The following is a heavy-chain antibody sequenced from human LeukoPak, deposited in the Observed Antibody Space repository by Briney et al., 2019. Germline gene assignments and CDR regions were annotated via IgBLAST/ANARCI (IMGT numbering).Heavy chain of an antibody. J-gene: IGHJ6*04. D-gene: IGHD2-15*01. Sequence: GGSLRLSCAASGFTFSSYWMHWVRQAPGKGLVWVSCINSNGSSTSYADSVKGRFTISRDNAKNSLYLQMNSLRAEDTAVYYCASALYCSGGSCYYSGAAYYYYGMDVWCKGTTVTVSS. V-gene: IGHV3-74*01. CDR1: GFTFSSYW. CDR3: ASALYCSGGSCYYSGAAYYYYGMDV. CDR2: INSNGSST.